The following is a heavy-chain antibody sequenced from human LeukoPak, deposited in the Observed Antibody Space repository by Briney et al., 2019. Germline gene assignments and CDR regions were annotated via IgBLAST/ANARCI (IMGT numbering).Heavy chain of an antibody. J-gene: IGHJ3*02. CDR3: AKVRLGGDTFDI. CDR1: GFTFSSYA. D-gene: IGHD1-26*01. CDR2: LNGGGGDT. Sequence: GGSLRLSCAASGFTFSSYAMCWVRQAPGKELEWVSGLNGGGGDTYYADSVKGRFTISRDNPKNTLYLQMNSLRAEDTAVYYCAKVRLGGDTFDIWGQGTMVSVSS. V-gene: IGHV3-23*01.